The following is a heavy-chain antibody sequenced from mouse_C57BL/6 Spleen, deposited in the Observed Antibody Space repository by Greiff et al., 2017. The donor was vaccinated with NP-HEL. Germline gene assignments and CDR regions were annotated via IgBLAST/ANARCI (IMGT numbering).Heavy chain of an antibody. J-gene: IGHJ4*01. CDR2: IYPGDGDT. D-gene: IGHD1-1*01. CDR1: GYAFSSSW. CDR3: ARANYGSGPHAMDY. V-gene: IGHV1-82*01. Sequence: QVQLQQSGPELVKPGASVKISCKASGYAFSSSWMNWVKQRPGKGLEWIGRIYPGDGDTNYNGQFKGKATLTADKSSSTAYIQLSSLTSEDSAVYFCARANYGSGPHAMDYWGQGTSVTVSS.